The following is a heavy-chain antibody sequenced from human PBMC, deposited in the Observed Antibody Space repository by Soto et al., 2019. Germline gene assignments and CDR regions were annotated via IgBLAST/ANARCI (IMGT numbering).Heavy chain of an antibody. Sequence: QLQLQESGPGLVKPSETLSLTCTVSGGSISSSGYYWGWIRQPPGKGLEWIGSIYYSGSTYYNPSLKSRVTISVDTSKNQCSLKLSSVTAADTAVYYCARHDWAKPFDYWGQGTLVTVSS. CDR2: IYYSGST. V-gene: IGHV4-39*01. J-gene: IGHJ4*02. D-gene: IGHD3-9*01. CDR3: ARHDWAKPFDY. CDR1: GGSISSSGYY.